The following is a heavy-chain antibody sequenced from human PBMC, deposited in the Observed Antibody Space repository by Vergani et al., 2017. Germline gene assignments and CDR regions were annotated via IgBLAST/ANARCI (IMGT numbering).Heavy chain of an antibody. CDR3: AKDMINGELWVDY. CDR2: ISYDGSNK. J-gene: IGHJ4*02. CDR1: GFPFSSYG. V-gene: IGHV3-30*18. D-gene: IGHD3-16*01. Sequence: VQLLESGGGLVQPGGSLRLSCAASGFPFSSYGMHWVRQAPGKGLEWVAVISYDGSNKYYADSVKGRFTISRDNSKNTLYLQMNSLRAEDTAVYYCAKDMINGELWVDYWGQGTLVTVSS.